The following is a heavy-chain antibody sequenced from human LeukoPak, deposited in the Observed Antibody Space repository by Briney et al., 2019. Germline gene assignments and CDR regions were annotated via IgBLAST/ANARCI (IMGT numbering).Heavy chain of an antibody. CDR1: GFTLSRYS. Sequence: GGSLRLSCAASGFTLSRYSMNWVRQAPGKGLEWVSYISNSGSIIYYADSVKGRFTISRDNAKNSLYLQMNSLRADDTAVYYCARDSGYSYGYDYWGQGTLVTVS. V-gene: IGHV3-48*04. CDR3: ARDSGYSYGYDY. CDR2: ISNSGSII. D-gene: IGHD5-18*01. J-gene: IGHJ4*02.